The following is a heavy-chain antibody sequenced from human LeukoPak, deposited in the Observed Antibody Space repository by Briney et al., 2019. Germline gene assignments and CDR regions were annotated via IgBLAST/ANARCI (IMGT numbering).Heavy chain of an antibody. D-gene: IGHD3-10*01. CDR3: ARVGTYGSGSYLSWLDY. CDR1: GGSISIYY. J-gene: IGHJ4*02. Sequence: SETLSLTCTVSGGSISIYYWSWIRRPPGKGLEWIGYIYYSGSTNYNPSLKSRVTISVDTSKNQFSLKLSSVTAADTAVYYCARVGTYGSGSYLSWLDYWGQGTLVTVSS. CDR2: IYYSGST. V-gene: IGHV4-59*01.